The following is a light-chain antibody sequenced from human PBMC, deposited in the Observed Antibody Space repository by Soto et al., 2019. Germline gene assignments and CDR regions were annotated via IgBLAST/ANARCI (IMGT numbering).Light chain of an antibody. Sequence: DIQMTQSPSSLSASVGDRVTITCRASQGSRNDLGWYQQKPGKAPKRLIYTTSTLESEVPSRFSGRGSGIEFDLTIGSLQPEDFATYYCLQHNTYPLTFGGGTKVEIK. J-gene: IGKJ4*02. CDR3: LQHNTYPLT. V-gene: IGKV1-17*01. CDR2: TTS. CDR1: QGSRND.